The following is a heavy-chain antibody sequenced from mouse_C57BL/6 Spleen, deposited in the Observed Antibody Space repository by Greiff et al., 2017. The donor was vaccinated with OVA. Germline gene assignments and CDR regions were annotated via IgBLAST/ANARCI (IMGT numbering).Heavy chain of an antibody. CDR3: ARGYSNYGYLDV. D-gene: IGHD2-5*01. V-gene: IGHV1-52*01. CDR1: GYTFTSYW. CDR2: IDPSDSET. J-gene: IGHJ1*03. Sequence: VQLQQPGAELVRPGSSVKLSCKASGYTFTSYWMHWVKQRPIQGLEWIGNIDPSDSETHYNQKFKDKATLTVDKSSSTAYMQLSSLTSGDSAVYYWARGYSNYGYLDVGGTGTTVTVSS.